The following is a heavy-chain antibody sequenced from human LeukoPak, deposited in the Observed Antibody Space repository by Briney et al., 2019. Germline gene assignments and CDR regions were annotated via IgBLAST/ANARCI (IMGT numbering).Heavy chain of an antibody. D-gene: IGHD3-22*01. Sequence: GRSLRLSCAASGFTLSSYAMHWVRQAPGKGLEWVALISYDGTNKFYEDSVKGRFTISRDNSKNTLYLQVNSLRAEDTAVYYCARDLTGWGESSGYSDYWGQGTLVTVSS. J-gene: IGHJ4*02. V-gene: IGHV3-30*01. CDR1: GFTLSSYA. CDR2: ISYDGTNK. CDR3: ARDLTGWGESSGYSDY.